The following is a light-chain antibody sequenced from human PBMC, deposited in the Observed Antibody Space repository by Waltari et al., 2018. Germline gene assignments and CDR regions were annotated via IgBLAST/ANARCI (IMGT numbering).Light chain of an antibody. CDR2: GAS. Sequence: DIQMTQSPSSLSAAVGEKVTITCQASQSISEYLNWYQQKPGKAPKLLIYGASSLQSGVTSRFSGSGSSTDFTLSIPSLQPEDSATYYHQQSYTFGGGTKVEIK. V-gene: IGKV1-39*01. CDR1: QSISEY. J-gene: IGKJ4*01. CDR3: QQSYT.